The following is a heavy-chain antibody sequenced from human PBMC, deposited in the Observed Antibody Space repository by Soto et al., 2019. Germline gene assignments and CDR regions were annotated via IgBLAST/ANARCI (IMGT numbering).Heavy chain of an antibody. CDR2: ISYDGSNK. Sequence: GRSLRLSCAPSGFTSSSYAMHWVRQAPGKGLKRVAVISYDGSNKYYADSVKGRFTISRDNSKKTLNLQMNRLRAEDTAVYYCAKEIHFGYFSSSSCFVDKNDAFFIRHQGTMVTVS. V-gene: IGHV3-30-3*01. CDR3: AKEIHFGYFSSSSCFVDKNDAFFI. D-gene: IGHD2-2*03. CDR1: GFTSSSYA. J-gene: IGHJ3*02.